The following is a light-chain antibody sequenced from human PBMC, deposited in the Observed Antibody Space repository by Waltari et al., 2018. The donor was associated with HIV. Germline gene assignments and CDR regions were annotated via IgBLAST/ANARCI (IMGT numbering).Light chain of an antibody. CDR3: ATWDSDLRLGV. J-gene: IGLJ1*01. CDR1: SSNVGNNY. Sequence: QSVLTQPPSVSAAPGQKVTISCSGSSSNVGNNYLSWYRHLPGTAPNLLIYEDNKRPSGIPDRISGSKSGTSATLGITGLQTGDEADYYCATWDSDLRLGVVGAGTKVTVL. CDR2: EDN. V-gene: IGLV1-51*02.